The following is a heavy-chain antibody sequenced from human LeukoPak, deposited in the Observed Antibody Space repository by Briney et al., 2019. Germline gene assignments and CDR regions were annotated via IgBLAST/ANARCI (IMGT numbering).Heavy chain of an antibody. Sequence: GGSLRLSCAASGFTFSSYAITWVRQAPGKGLEWVSAVSSNGAKTYYADSVKGRFTISRDNAKNTLYLQMNSLRAEDTAVYYCARGLLKAFDIWGQGTMVTVSS. CDR2: VSSNGAKT. J-gene: IGHJ3*02. CDR1: GFTFSSYA. V-gene: IGHV3-23*01. CDR3: ARGLLKAFDI.